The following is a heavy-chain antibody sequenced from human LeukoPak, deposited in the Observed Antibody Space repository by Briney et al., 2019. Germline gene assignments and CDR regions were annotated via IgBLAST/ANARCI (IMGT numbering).Heavy chain of an antibody. Sequence: TLSLTCTVSGGSISSNNYYWGWIRQRPGTGLEWIGSIYYSGSTYYNPSLKSRVTISVDTSKKQFTLKVKSVAAAHTAVYYSARGYYDILTGYYKERSAGFDPWGQGTLVTVSS. CDR3: ARGYYDILTGYYKERSAGFDP. D-gene: IGHD3-9*01. CDR2: IYYSGST. V-gene: IGHV4-39*06. J-gene: IGHJ5*02. CDR1: GGSISSNNYY.